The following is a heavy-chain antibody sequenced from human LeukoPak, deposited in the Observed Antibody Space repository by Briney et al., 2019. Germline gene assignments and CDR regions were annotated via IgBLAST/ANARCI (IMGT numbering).Heavy chain of an antibody. D-gene: IGHD4-17*01. CDR1: GGTFSSYA. J-gene: IGHJ4*02. CDR2: IIPIFGTA. Sequence: ASVKASRKASGGTFSSYAISWVRQAPGQGLEWMGGIIPIFGTANYAQKFLGRVTITADESTSTAYMELSSLRSEDTAVYYCARSGDYDATYYFDYWGQGTLVTVSS. V-gene: IGHV1-69*01. CDR3: ARSGDYDATYYFDY.